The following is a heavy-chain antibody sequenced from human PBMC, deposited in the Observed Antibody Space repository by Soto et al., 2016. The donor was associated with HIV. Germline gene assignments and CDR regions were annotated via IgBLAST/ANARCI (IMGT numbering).Heavy chain of an antibody. D-gene: IGHD1-26*01. V-gene: IGHV3-43*02. CDR3: AKDKALHL. CDR1: GFTFDDYA. J-gene: IGHJ3*01. Sequence: EVQLVESGGGVVQPGGSLRLSCAASGFTFDDYAMHWVRQAPGKGLEWVSLISGDGGSTYYADSVKGRFTISRDNSKNSLYLQMNSLRTGDTALYYCAKDKALHLWGQGTMVTVSS. CDR2: ISGDGGST.